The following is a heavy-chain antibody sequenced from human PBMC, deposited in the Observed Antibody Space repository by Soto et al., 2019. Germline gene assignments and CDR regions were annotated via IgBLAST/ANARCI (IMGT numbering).Heavy chain of an antibody. J-gene: IGHJ2*01. Sequence: EVQLVESGGGLVQPGGSLRLSCAASGFTFSTYAIGWVRQAQGKGLEWVSAISDSGDTKYYADSVKVRFTLSRDNSKKTLYLQMNSLRAEDTAVYFCAGSPGTSWYFALSGRGTLDTVSS. CDR2: ISDSGDTK. CDR3: AGSPGTSWYFAL. V-gene: IGHV3-23*04. D-gene: IGHD1-26*01. CDR1: GFTFSTYA.